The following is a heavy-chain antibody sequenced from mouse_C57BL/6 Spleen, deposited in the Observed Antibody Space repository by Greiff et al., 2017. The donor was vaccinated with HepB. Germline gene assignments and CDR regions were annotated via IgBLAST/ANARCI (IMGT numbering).Heavy chain of an antibody. CDR3: ARLAIFGYGYYAPMDY. CDR2: IYPGGGYT. CDR1: GYTFTNYW. Sequence: QVHVKQSGAELVRPGTSVKMSCKASGYTFTNYWIGWAKQRPGHGLEWIGDIYPGGGYTNYNEKFKGKATLTADKSSSTAYMQFSSLTSEDSAIYYCARLAIFGYGYYAPMDYWGQGTSVTVSS. J-gene: IGHJ4*01. D-gene: IGHD2-3*01. V-gene: IGHV1-63*01.